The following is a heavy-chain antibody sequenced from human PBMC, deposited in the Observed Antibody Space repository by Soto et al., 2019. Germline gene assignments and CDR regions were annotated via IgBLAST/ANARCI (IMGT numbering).Heavy chain of an antibody. CDR3: ARVRDPTREHYYCYGMDV. CDR1: GYTFTSYG. Sequence: QVQLVQSGAAVKKPGASVKVSCKASGYTFTSYGISWVRQAPGQGLEWMGWISAYNGNTNYAQKLQGRVTMTTDTSTSTAYMELRSLRSDDTAVYYCARVRDPTREHYYCYGMDVWGQGTTVTVSS. V-gene: IGHV1-18*01. J-gene: IGHJ6*02. CDR2: ISAYNGNT. D-gene: IGHD1-26*01.